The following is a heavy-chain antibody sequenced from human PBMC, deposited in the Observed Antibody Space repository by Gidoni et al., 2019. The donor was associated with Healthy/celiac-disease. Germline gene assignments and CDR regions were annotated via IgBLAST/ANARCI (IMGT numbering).Heavy chain of an antibody. D-gene: IGHD6-19*01. V-gene: IGHV3-9*01. CDR1: GFTFDDYA. CDR3: AKDVFSGRYALYYFDY. J-gene: IGHJ4*02. Sequence: EVQLVESGGGLVQPGRSLRLSCAASGFTFDDYAMHWVRQAPGKGLEWVSGISWNSGSIGYADSVKGRFTISRDNAKNSLYLQMNSLRAEDTALYYCAKDVFSGRYALYYFDYWGQGTLVTVSS. CDR2: ISWNSGSI.